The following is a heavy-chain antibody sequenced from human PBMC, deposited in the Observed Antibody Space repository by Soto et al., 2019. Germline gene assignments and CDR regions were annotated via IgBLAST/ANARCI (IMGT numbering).Heavy chain of an antibody. CDR1: GFTFSSYA. CDR2: ISYDGSNK. CDR3: ARDIDY. Sequence: GGSLRLSCAASGFTFSSYAMHWVRQAPGKGLEWVAVISYDGSNKYYADSVKGRFTISRDNSKNTLYLQMNSLRAEDTAVYYCARDIDYWGQGTLVTVSS. V-gene: IGHV3-30-3*01. J-gene: IGHJ4*02.